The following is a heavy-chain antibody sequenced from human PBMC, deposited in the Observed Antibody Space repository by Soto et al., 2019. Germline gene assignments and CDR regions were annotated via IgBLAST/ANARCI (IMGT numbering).Heavy chain of an antibody. CDR1: GFTFSSYA. CDR2: ISYDGSNK. CDR3: ARDIDY. Sequence: GGSLRLSCAASGFTFSSYAMHWVRQAPGKGLEWVAVISYDGSNKYYADSVKGRFTISRDNSKNTLYLQMNSLRAEDTAVYYCARDIDYWGQGTLVTVSS. V-gene: IGHV3-30-3*01. J-gene: IGHJ4*02.